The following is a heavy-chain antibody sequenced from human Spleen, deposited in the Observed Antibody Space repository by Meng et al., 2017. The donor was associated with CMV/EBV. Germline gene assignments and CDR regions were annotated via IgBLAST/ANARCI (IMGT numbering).Heavy chain of an antibody. CDR3: AKDRRGGGRVSAFDY. CDR1: GFTFSSYA. V-gene: IGHV3-30-3*01. D-gene: IGHD2-15*01. CDR2: ISYDGSNK. Sequence: GESLKISCAASGFTFSSYAMHWVRQAPGKGLEWVAVISYDGSNKYYADSVKGRFTISRDNAKNSLYLQMNSLRAEDTALYYCAKDRRGGGRVSAFDYWGQGTLVTVSS. J-gene: IGHJ4*02.